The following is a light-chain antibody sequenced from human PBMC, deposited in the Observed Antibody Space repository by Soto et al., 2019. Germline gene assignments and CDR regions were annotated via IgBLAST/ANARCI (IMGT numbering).Light chain of an antibody. J-gene: IGKJ4*01. Sequence: DIQMTQSPSTLSASVGDRITITCRASQSVSRWVAWYQQKSGKAPKLLIYDASNLENGVPSRFSGSGYGTEFTLTISSLQPDDFATYYCQQYRSFSPLTFGGGTKVDIK. V-gene: IGKV1-5*01. CDR2: DAS. CDR1: QSVSRW. CDR3: QQYRSFSPLT.